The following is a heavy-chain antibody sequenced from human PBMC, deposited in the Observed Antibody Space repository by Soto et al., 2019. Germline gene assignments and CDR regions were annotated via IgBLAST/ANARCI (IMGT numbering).Heavy chain of an antibody. J-gene: IGHJ4*02. D-gene: IGHD2-15*01. CDR3: ARGCSGGSCYIFEY. CDR2: INAGTGNT. CDR1: GYTFTSYA. V-gene: IGHV1-3*01. Sequence: QVQLVQSGAEVKKAGASVKVSCKASGYTFTSYAVHWVRQAPGQSLEWMGWINAGTGNTKYSQKFQGRVTITRDTSASTVFMELGSLKSEDTAVYYCARGCSGGSCYIFEYWGQGTLVTVSS.